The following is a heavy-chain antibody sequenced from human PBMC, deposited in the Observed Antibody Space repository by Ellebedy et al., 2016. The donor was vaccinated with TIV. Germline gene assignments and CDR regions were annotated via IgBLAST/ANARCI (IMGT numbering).Heavy chain of an antibody. J-gene: IGHJ4*02. D-gene: IGHD2/OR15-2a*01. CDR1: GFTFSSHA. CDR2: SRSKANAYTT. Sequence: GESLKISCAASGFTFSSHAMHWVRQAPGKGLEWVGRSRSKANAYTTDYATSVKGRFTISRDESNNSVYLQMNSLKAEDTAIYFCTTGRPGNIFDSWGQGTLVTVSS. CDR3: TTGRPGNIFDS. V-gene: IGHV3-72*01.